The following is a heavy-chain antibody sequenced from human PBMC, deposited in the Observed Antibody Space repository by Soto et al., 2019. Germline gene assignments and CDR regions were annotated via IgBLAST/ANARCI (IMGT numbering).Heavy chain of an antibody. CDR3: AKSGGLRVPIDY. J-gene: IGHJ4*02. CDR2: ISWNSGSI. CDR1: GFTFDDYA. V-gene: IGHV3-9*01. D-gene: IGHD3-16*01. Sequence: GGSLRLSCAASGFTFDDYAMHWVRQAPGKGLEWVSGISWNSGSIGYADSVKGRFTISRDNAKNSLYLQMNSLRAEDTALYYCAKSGGLRVPIDYWGQGTLVTVSS.